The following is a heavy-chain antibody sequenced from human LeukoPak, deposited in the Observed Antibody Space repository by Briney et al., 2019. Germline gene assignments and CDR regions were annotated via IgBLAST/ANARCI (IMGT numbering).Heavy chain of an antibody. CDR3: ARSYYDSLTGYIDAFDI. Sequence: GGSLRLSCAASGFTFSSYAMHWVRQAPGQGLEWVALISYDGTNKYYADSVKGRFTISRDNSKNTLYLQMKSLRAEDTAVYYCARSYYDSLTGYIDAFDIWGQGTMVTVSS. J-gene: IGHJ3*02. D-gene: IGHD3-9*01. CDR2: ISYDGTNK. V-gene: IGHV3-30*04. CDR1: GFTFSSYA.